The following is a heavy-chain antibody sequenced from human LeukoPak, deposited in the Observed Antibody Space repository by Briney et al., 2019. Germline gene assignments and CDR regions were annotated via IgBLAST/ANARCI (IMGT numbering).Heavy chain of an antibody. Sequence: GGSLRLSCAASGFTFSDYYMSWIRQAPGKGLEWVSYISSSGSTKYYADSVKGRFTISRDNAKNSLYLQMNSLRAEDTAVYYCATQTYYYGSGSPYYFDYWGQGTLVTVSS. V-gene: IGHV3-11*01. CDR2: ISSSGSTK. CDR1: GFTFSDYY. CDR3: ATQTYYYGSGSPYYFDY. D-gene: IGHD3-10*01. J-gene: IGHJ4*02.